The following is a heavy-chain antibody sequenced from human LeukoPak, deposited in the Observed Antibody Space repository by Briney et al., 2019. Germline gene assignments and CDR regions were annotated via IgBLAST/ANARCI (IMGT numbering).Heavy chain of an antibody. D-gene: IGHD6-13*01. J-gene: IGHJ4*02. CDR1: GFNFSTYT. Sequence: GGSLRLSCAASGFNFSTYTMNWVRQAPWKGLEWVSSITSSGSTIFYADSVKGRFTVSRDNAKNSLFLQVYSLTAEDTATYYCARLRTGRFSTSWFDYWGRGSLVTVSS. V-gene: IGHV3-48*04. CDR3: ARLRTGRFSTSWFDY. CDR2: ITSSGSTI.